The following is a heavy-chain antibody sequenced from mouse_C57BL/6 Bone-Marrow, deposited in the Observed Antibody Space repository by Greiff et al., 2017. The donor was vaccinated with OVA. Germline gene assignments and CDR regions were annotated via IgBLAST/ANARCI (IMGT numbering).Heavy chain of an antibody. D-gene: IGHD2-4*01. Sequence: QVQLQQPGAELVMPGASVKLSCKASGYTFTSYWMHWVKQRPGQGLEWLGELDPSDSYTNYNQKFKGKSTLTVDKSSSTAYMQLSSLTSEDSAVYYCARTIRYDYDLDYWGQGTTLTVSS. CDR1: GYTFTSYW. CDR3: ARTIRYDYDLDY. J-gene: IGHJ2*01. V-gene: IGHV1-69*01. CDR2: LDPSDSYT.